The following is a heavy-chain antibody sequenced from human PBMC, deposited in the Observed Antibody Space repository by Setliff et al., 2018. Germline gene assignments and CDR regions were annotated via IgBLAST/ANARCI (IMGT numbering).Heavy chain of an antibody. CDR1: GYTFTSHY. Sequence: VASVKVSCKASGYTFTSHYMHWVRQAPGLGLEWMGTINPSSGRTSYAQKFQGRVTMTRDTSTGTVYMDMSSLRSEDTAVYYCARDVFPYHYEGAFDIWGQGTMVTVSS. V-gene: IGHV1-46*01. D-gene: IGHD3-22*01. CDR3: ARDVFPYHYEGAFDI. J-gene: IGHJ3*02. CDR2: INPSSGRT.